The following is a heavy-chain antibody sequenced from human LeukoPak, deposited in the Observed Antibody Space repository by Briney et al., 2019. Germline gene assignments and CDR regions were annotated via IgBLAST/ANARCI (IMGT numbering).Heavy chain of an antibody. Sequence: ASVKVSCKASGYTFTSYVINWVRQATGQGLEWMGWMNHNSGNTGYAQKFQGRVTMTRNTSISTAYMELSSLRSEDTAVYYCARPLTYYDFWSGHTNYYYGMDVWGQGTTVTVSS. CDR2: MNHNSGNT. CDR1: GYTFTSYV. CDR3: ARPLTYYDFWSGHTNYYYGMDV. J-gene: IGHJ6*02. V-gene: IGHV1-8*01. D-gene: IGHD3-3*01.